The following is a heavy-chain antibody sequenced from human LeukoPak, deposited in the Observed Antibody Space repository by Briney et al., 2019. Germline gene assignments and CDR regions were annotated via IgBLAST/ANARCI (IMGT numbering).Heavy chain of an antibody. D-gene: IGHD5-24*01. CDR1: GFTFSNYW. Sequence: GGSLRLSCAASGFTFSNYWMIWVRQAPGKGLEWVGNIKQDGSEKRYADSVRGRFTISRDNAQTSLYLQMNSLRAEDTAVYYCARASNPWLQLTWGQGTLVTVSA. CDR2: IKQDGSEK. V-gene: IGHV3-7*05. J-gene: IGHJ5*02. CDR3: ARASNPWLQLT.